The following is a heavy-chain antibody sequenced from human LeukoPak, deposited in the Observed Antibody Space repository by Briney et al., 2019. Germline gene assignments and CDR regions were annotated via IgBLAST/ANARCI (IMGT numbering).Heavy chain of an antibody. CDR3: ATGTHGGIKFDY. D-gene: IGHD4-23*01. V-gene: IGHV1-69*13. CDR2: IIPIFGTA. Sequence: SVKVSCKASGGTFSSYAISWVRQAPGQGLEWMGGIIPIFGTANYAQKFQGRVTITADESTSTAYMELSSLRSEDTAVYYCATGTHGGIKFDYWGQGTLVTVSS. J-gene: IGHJ4*02. CDR1: GGTFSSYA.